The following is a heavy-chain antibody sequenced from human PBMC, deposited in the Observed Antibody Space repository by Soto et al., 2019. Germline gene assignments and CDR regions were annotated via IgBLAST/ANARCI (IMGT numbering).Heavy chain of an antibody. CDR1: GITLSDNY. J-gene: IGHJ4*02. V-gene: IGHV3-11*01. D-gene: IGHD1-26*01. CDR3: ASGKLYLDY. Sequence: QVHLVASGGGLVKPGGSLRLSCVASGITLSDNYMTWIRQAPGKGLEWLSYISNSDYTTYYADSVKGRFTISRDNAKNSLYLQLNGLRVEDTAVYYCASGKLYLDYWGQGILVTVSS. CDR2: ISNSDYTT.